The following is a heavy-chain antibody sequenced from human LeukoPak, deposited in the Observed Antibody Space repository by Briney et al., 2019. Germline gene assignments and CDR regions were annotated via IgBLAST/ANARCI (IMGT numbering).Heavy chain of an antibody. J-gene: IGHJ4*02. CDR2: IYYSGST. CDR1: GGSISSYY. CDR3: ASTSYYDFWSGYQPKYYFDY. D-gene: IGHD3-3*01. Sequence: NPSETLSLTCTVSGGSISSYYWSWIRQPPGKGLERIGYIYYSGSTNYNPSLKSRVTISVDTSKNQFSLKLSSVTAADTAVYYCASTSYYDFWSGYQPKYYFDYWGQGTLVTVSS. V-gene: IGHV4-59*01.